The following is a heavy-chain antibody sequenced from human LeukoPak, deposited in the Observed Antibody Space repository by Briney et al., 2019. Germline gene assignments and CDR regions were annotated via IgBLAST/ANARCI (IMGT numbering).Heavy chain of an antibody. Sequence: GGSLRLSCAASGFTFSSYAMSWVRQAPGKGLEWVSAISGSGGSTYYADSVKGRFTISRDNSKNTLYLQMNSLRAEDTAVYYCAKTLQPGYCSSTSCYSPFDYWGQGTLVTVSS. CDR3: AKTLQPGYCSSTSCYSPFDY. CDR1: GFTFSSYA. D-gene: IGHD2-2*01. V-gene: IGHV3-23*01. J-gene: IGHJ4*02. CDR2: ISGSGGST.